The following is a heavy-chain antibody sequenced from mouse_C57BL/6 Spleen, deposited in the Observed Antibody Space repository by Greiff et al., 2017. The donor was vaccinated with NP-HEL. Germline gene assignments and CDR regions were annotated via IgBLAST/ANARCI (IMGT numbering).Heavy chain of an antibody. J-gene: IGHJ4*01. CDR2: IRNKANGYTT. CDR3: ARCRESGYYAMDY. V-gene: IGHV7-3*01. CDR1: GFTFTDYY. Sequence: EVKLVESGGGLVQPGGSLSLSCAASGFTFTDYYMSWVRQPPGKALEWLGFIRNKANGYTTEYSASVKGRFTISRDNSQSILYLQMNALRAEDSATYYCARCRESGYYAMDYWGQGTSVTVSS.